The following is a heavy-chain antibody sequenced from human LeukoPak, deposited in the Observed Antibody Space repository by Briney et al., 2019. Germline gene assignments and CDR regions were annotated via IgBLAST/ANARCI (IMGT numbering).Heavy chain of an antibody. J-gene: IGHJ4*02. V-gene: IGHV3-74*01. D-gene: IGHD6-19*01. CDR2: INSDGSST. CDR3: ASLGAVAGTDY. CDR1: GFTFSSDW. Sequence: GGSLRLSCAASGFTFSSDWMHWVRQAPGKGLVWVSRINSDGSSTSYADSVKGRFTISRDNAKNTLYLRMNSLRAEDTAVYYCASLGAVAGTDYWGQGTLVTVSS.